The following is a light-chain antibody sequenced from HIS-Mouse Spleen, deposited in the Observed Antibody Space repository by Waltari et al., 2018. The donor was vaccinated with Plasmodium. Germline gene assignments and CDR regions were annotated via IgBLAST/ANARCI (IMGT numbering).Light chain of an antibody. V-gene: IGLV2-11*01. CDR2: DVS. CDR1: SSNVGGYNY. J-gene: IGLJ1*01. CDR3: CSYAGSYTYV. Sequence: QSALTQPRPVSGSPGQSVTISCTETSSNVGGYNYVSWYQQHPGKAPKLMIYDVSKRPSGVPDRFSGSKSGNTASLTISGLQAEDEADYYCCSYAGSYTYVFGTGTKVTVL.